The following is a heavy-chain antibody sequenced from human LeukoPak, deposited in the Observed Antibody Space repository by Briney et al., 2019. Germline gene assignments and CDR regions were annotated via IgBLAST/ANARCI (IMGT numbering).Heavy chain of an antibody. CDR2: ISGSGGST. CDR1: GFTFSSYA. Sequence: GGSLRLSCAASGFTFSSYAMSWVRQAPGKGLEWVSAISGSGGSTYYAGSVKGRFTISRDNSKNTLYLQMNSLRAEDTAVYYCAKDQTKRWLLHLRGVHYYYYGMDVWGQGTTVTVSS. J-gene: IGHJ6*02. V-gene: IGHV3-23*01. D-gene: IGHD5-24*01. CDR3: AKDQTKRWLLHLRGVHYYYYGMDV.